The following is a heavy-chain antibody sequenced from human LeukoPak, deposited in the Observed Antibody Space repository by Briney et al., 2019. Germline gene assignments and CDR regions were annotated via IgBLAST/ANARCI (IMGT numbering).Heavy chain of an antibody. CDR3: ASGGGGDYSYI. V-gene: IGHV4-59*01. CDR2: IYYTGRT. J-gene: IGHJ4*02. CDR1: GGSISSYY. Sequence: PSETLSLTCTVSGGSISSYYWSWIRQSPGKGLEWIGYIYYTGRTTYNPSLKSRVTMSVDTSKNQFSLKLTSVTAADTALYYCASGGGGDYSYIWGQGALVTVSS. D-gene: IGHD4-17*01.